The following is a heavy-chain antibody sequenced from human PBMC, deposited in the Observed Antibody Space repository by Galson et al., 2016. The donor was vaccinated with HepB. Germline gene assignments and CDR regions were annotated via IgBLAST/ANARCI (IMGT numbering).Heavy chain of an antibody. CDR1: GLIVSSNY. CDR3: ARGMTGYSSFDY. D-gene: IGHD5-18*01. J-gene: IGHJ4*02. Sequence: SLRLSCAASGLIVSSNYISWFRQAPGRGLEWVSVIYLGGDSVHADSVTGRFTISTDNSQNTLYLHMNSLTVEDTGVYYCARGMTGYSSFDYWGRGTLVTVSS. V-gene: IGHV3-53*01. CDR2: IYLGGDS.